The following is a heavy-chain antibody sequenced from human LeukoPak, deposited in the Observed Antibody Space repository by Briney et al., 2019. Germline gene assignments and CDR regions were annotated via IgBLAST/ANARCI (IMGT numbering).Heavy chain of an antibody. J-gene: IGHJ4*02. CDR1: GYTFTSNG. V-gene: IGHV1-18*04. Sequence: GASVKVSCKASGYTFTSNGISWVRQAPGQGLEWMGWISGYNGNTNYAQKLQGRVTMTTDTSTSTAYMELRSLRSDDTAVYYCARDYSRVGATFSQRAYYFDYWGQGTLVTVSS. CDR2: ISGYNGNT. D-gene: IGHD1-26*01. CDR3: ARDYSRVGATFSQRAYYFDY.